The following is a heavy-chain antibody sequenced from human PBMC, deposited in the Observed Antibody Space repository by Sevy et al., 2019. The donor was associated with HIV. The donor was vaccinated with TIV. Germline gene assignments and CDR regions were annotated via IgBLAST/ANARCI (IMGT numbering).Heavy chain of an antibody. CDR3: ARAAYCSGDCHSFRLYYSYGMDV. V-gene: IGHV3-48*01. CDR1: GFTLHDYG. J-gene: IGHJ6*02. CDR2: ISSSGNII. Sequence: GGSLRLSCAVSGFTLHDYGMNWVRQAPGKGLEWVSYISSSGNIIFYTESVKGRVTISRDIALNSLFLQMNSLRAEDTAVYYCARAAYCSGDCHSFRLYYSYGMDVWGQGTTVTVSS. D-gene: IGHD2-21*02.